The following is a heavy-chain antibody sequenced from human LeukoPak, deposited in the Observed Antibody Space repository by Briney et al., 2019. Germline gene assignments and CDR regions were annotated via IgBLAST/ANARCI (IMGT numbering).Heavy chain of an antibody. Sequence: ESGPTLVKPTQALTLTCTFSGFSISTSAVGVGWIRQPPGKALHWLALIYWDDDKRNSPSLKSRLTITKDPSKNQVVLTVTDMGPVDTVLYYGTHRYYSGWVLLYWRRKTLDTVSS. CDR2: IYWDDDK. D-gene: IGHD6-19*01. CDR3: THRYYSGWVLLY. J-gene: IGHJ4*02. V-gene: IGHV2-5*02. CDR1: GFSISTSAVG.